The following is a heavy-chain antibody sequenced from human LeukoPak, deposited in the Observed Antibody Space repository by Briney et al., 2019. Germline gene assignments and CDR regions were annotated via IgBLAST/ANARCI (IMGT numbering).Heavy chain of an antibody. CDR3: ARDTHYYGSGSPAFDI. CDR2: ISSSSATI. Sequence: GGSLRLSCEASGFTFSSHAMNWVRQAPGKGLEWVSYISSSSATIHYADSVKGRFTISRDNAKNSPYLQMNSLRAEDTALYYCARDTHYYGSGSPAFDIWGQGTMVTVSS. D-gene: IGHD3-10*01. V-gene: IGHV3-48*01. CDR1: GFTFSSHA. J-gene: IGHJ3*02.